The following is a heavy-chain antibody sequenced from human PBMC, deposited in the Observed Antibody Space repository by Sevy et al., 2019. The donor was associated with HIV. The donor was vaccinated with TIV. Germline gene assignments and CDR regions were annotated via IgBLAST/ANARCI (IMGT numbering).Heavy chain of an antibody. Sequence: GGSLRLSCAASGFTFSSYAMHWVRQAPGKGLEWVAVISYNGSNKYYADSVKGRFTISRDNSKNTLELQVKSLRTEDTAVYYCARDQHDYAGNLRTGWFDPWGQGTLVTVSS. V-gene: IGHV3-30-3*01. CDR2: ISYNGSNK. CDR3: ARDQHDYAGNLRTGWFDP. J-gene: IGHJ5*02. D-gene: IGHD4-17*01. CDR1: GFTFSSYA.